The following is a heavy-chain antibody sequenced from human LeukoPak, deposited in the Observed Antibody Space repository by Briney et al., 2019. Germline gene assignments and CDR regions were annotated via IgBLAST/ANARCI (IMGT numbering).Heavy chain of an antibody. V-gene: IGHV3-21*01. CDR2: ISSSSSYI. D-gene: IGHD2-15*01. Sequence: GGSLRLSCAASGFTFSSYSMNWVRQAPGKGLEWVSSISSSSSYIHYADSVKGRFTISRDNAKNSLYLQMNSLRAEDTAVYYCARVVVVVAATPTYYYMDVWGKGTTVTVSS. J-gene: IGHJ6*03. CDR1: GFTFSSYS. CDR3: ARVVVVVAATPTYYYMDV.